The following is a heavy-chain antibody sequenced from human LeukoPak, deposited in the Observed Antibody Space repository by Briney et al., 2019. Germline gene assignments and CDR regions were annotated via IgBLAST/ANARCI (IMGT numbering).Heavy chain of an antibody. V-gene: IGHV3-23*01. CDR1: GFTFSSYG. CDR2: ISGSGGST. Sequence: GGSLRLSCAASGFTFSSYGMSWVRQAPGKGLEWVSGISGSGGSTYYADSVKGRFTISRDSSKNTLYLQMNSLRAEDTAIYYCAKDRWGITMVRGVIIDYWGQGTLVTVSS. CDR3: AKDRWGITMVRGVIIDY. J-gene: IGHJ4*02. D-gene: IGHD3-10*01.